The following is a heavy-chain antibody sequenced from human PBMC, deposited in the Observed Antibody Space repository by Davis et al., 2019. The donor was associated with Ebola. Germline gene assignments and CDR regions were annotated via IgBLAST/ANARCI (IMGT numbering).Heavy chain of an antibody. CDR2: TYYNSKWYN. J-gene: IGHJ4*02. D-gene: IGHD5-12*01. CDR1: GDCLSINSAG. V-gene: IGHV6-1*01. Sequence: HPQTPSLSPDIPGDCLSINSAGWNWTRPSPSRGLEWLGRTYYNSKWYNDYAVSVKSRITVNPDTSKNQFSLQLSSVTPEDTAVYSGARGWLRSGFDYWGQGTLVIVSS. CDR3: ARGWLRSGFDY.